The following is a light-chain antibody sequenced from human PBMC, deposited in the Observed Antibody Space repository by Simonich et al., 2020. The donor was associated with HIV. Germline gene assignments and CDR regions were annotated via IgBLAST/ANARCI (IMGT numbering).Light chain of an antibody. CDR2: DVS. J-gene: IGLJ3*02. CDR3: SSYTSSDTGV. V-gene: IGLV2-14*03. Sequence: QSALTQPASVSGSPGQSISISCIGTSSDVGGYDYVSWYQQHPGKAPNLLIYDVSNRPSGVSNRFSGAKSGNTASLTISGLQAEDEADYYCSSYTSSDTGVFGGGTKLTVL. CDR1: SSDVGGYDY.